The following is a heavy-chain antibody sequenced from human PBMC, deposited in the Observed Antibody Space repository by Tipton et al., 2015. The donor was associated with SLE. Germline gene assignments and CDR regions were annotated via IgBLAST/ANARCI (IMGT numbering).Heavy chain of an antibody. J-gene: IGHJ4*02. V-gene: IGHV4-31*03. D-gene: IGHD4-17*01. CDR2: IYYSGNT. Sequence: TLSLTCTVSGGSISSGGYYWTWIRQLPGKGLEWIGYIYYSGNTYYNPSLGSRLTISVDTSKDQFSLRLTSVTAADTAVYYCASSSPVTRDYWGQGTLVTVSS. CDR3: ASSSPVTRDY. CDR1: GGSISSGGYY.